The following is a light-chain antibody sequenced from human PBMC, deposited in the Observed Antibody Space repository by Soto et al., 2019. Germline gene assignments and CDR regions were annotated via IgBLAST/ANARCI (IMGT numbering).Light chain of an antibody. V-gene: IGKV1-39*01. CDR3: QQSHTTLFT. Sequence: DIQMTQSPSSLSASVGDRVTITCRASQSISINLNWYQQRPGKAPKLMIYDASSLQSGVSSRFSGSGSGTDFTLTISDLQPEDFATYYCQQSHTTLFTFGPGTKVDLK. CDR2: DAS. J-gene: IGKJ3*01. CDR1: QSISIN.